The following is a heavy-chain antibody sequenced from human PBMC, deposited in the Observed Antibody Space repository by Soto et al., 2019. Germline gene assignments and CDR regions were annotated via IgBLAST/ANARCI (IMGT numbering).Heavy chain of an antibody. CDR1: GGSFSGYY. D-gene: IGHD5-12*01. CDR3: ARGGGYDPLLYFDY. Sequence: KPSETLSLTCAVYGGSFSGYYWSWIRQPPGKGLEWIGEINHSGSTNYNPSLKSRVTISVDTSKNQFSLKLSSVTAADTAVYYCARGGGYDPLLYFDYWGRGTLVTVS. J-gene: IGHJ4*02. CDR2: INHSGST. V-gene: IGHV4-34*01.